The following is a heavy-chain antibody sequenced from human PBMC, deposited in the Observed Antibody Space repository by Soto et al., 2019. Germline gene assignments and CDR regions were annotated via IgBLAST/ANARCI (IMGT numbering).Heavy chain of an antibody. D-gene: IGHD5-18*01. V-gene: IGHV1-8*01. CDR3: ATADTAMVTPDFDY. CDR2: MNPNSGNT. Sequence: GVSVKVSCKASGYTFTSYDINWVRQATGQGLEWMGWMNPNSGNTGYAQKFQGRVTMTRNTSISTAYMELSSLRSEDTAVYYCATADTAMVTPDFDYWGQATLVTVSS. J-gene: IGHJ4*02. CDR1: GYTFTSYD.